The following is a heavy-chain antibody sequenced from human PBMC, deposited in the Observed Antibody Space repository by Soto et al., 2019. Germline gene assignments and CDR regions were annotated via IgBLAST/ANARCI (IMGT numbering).Heavy chain of an antibody. CDR2: ISAYNGNT. CDR1: GYTFTSYG. Sequence: GASVKVSCKASGYTFTSYGISWVRQAPGQGPEWMGWISAYNGNTKYSQKFQGRVTITRDTSASTAYMELSSLRSEDTAVYYCARGYDFWSGYYPSIGSDYWGQGTLVTVSS. D-gene: IGHD3-3*01. J-gene: IGHJ4*02. V-gene: IGHV1-18*04. CDR3: ARGYDFWSGYYPSIGSDY.